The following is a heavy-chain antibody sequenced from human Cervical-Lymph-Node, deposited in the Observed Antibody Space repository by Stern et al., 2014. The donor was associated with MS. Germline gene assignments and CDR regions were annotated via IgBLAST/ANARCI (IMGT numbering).Heavy chain of an antibody. Sequence: QVQLQQWGAGLLKPSETLSLTCAVYGGSFSGYYWSWIRQPPGKGLEWIGEINHSGSTNYNPSLKSRVTISVDTTNNQSSLKRSSVTAADTAVYYCARESGEFDYWGQGTLVTVSS. CDR3: ARESGEFDY. V-gene: IGHV4-34*01. J-gene: IGHJ4*02. CDR1: GGSFSGYY. CDR2: INHSGST. D-gene: IGHD4-17*01.